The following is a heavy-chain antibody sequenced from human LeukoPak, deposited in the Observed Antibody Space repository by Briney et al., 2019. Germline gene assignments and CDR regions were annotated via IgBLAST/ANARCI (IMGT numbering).Heavy chain of an antibody. CDR2: ISWNSGSI. D-gene: IGHD1-1*01. J-gene: IGHJ4*02. V-gene: IGHV3-9*01. CDR1: GFTFDDYA. Sequence: PGGSLRLSCAASGFTFDDYAMHWVRQAPGKGLEWVSGISWNSGSIGYADSVKGRFTISRDNAKNSLYLQMNSLRAEDTAVYYCTRGGYGGPRVAFDYWGQGTLVTVSS. CDR3: TRGGYGGPRVAFDY.